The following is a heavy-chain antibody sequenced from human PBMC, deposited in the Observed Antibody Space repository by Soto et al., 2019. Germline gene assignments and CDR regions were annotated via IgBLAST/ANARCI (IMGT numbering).Heavy chain of an antibody. CDR3: AKDYPAAYYGDYRISYFDY. V-gene: IGHV3-23*01. Sequence: GGSLRLSCAASGFTFSSYAMSWVRQAPGKGLEWVSAISGSGGSTYYADSVKGRFTISRDNSKNTLYLQMNSLRAEDTAVYYCAKDYPAAYYGDYRISYFDYWGQGTLVTVSS. CDR2: ISGSGGST. J-gene: IGHJ4*02. D-gene: IGHD4-17*01. CDR1: GFTFSSYA.